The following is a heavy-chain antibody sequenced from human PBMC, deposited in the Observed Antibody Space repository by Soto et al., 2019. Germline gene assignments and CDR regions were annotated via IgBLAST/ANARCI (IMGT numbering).Heavy chain of an antibody. V-gene: IGHV4-59*08. D-gene: IGHD3-10*01. CDR3: ARRTNYYGSGSYTYYYFMDV. CDR2: IYYSGST. Sequence: SETLSLTCTVSGGSINSYYWNWIRQPPGKGLEWIGYIYYSGSTNYNPSLESRVTISVDTSENQFSLKLSSVTAADTAVYYCARRTNYYGSGSYTYYYFMDVWGKGTTVTVSS. CDR1: GGSINSYY. J-gene: IGHJ6*03.